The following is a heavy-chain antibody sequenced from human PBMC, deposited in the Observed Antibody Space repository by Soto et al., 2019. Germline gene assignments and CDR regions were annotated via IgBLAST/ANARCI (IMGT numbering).Heavy chain of an antibody. J-gene: IGHJ5*02. V-gene: IGHV4-59*01. D-gene: IGHD3-16*01. CDR2: IYYSGST. CDR3: ARARGLYDYVSVGWFDH. CDR1: GGCIISYY. Sequence: PXDTLSRTWTICGGCIISYYWSVIGQPPVKGLEWIGHIYYSGSTNYSTSFKNRFAISGDTSKNPFPLKLSSVTAAERAVYYCARARGLYDYVSVGWFDHWGQGTLVTVVS.